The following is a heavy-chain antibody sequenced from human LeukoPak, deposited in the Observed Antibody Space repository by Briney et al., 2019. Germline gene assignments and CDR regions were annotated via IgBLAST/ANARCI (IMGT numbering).Heavy chain of an antibody. V-gene: IGHV1-2*02. CDR1: GYTFTGYY. Sequence: GASVKVSCKPSGYTFTGYYIHWVGQAPGQGLEWMGWMSPTGGGTNYAQTFQGRLTMPRDTSISTVYMDRSRLTSDNTAVYYCAKRDSSWYEWGAFDIWGQGTMVTVSS. CDR3: AKRDSSWYEWGAFDI. J-gene: IGHJ3*02. CDR2: MSPTGGGT. D-gene: IGHD6-13*01.